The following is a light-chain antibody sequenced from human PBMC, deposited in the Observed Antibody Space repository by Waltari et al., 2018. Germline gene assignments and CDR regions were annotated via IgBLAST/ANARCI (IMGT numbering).Light chain of an antibody. CDR2: ELN. J-gene: IGLJ2*01. V-gene: IGLV2-8*01. CDR1: SSDVGGYTY. Sequence: QSALTQPPSASGSPGQSVTISCTGTSSDVGGYTYVSWYQHHPGKAPKLMIAELNNRPSGVPDRFSGSKSGNTASRTVSGLQADDEADYYCTSYAGSHNWVFGGGTKLTVL. CDR3: TSYAGSHNWV.